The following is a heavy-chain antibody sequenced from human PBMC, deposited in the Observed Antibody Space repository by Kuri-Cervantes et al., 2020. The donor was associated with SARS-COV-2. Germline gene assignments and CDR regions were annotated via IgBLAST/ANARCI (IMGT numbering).Heavy chain of an antibody. CDR2: ISSSGSTI. CDR3: APPVGGNSVPST. D-gene: IGHD4-23*01. J-gene: IGHJ5*02. V-gene: IGHV3-48*03. Sequence: GGSLRLSCAASGFTFSSYEMHWVRQAPGKGLEWVSYISSSGSTIYYADSVKGRFTISRDNAKNSLYLQMNSLRAEDTAVYYCAPPVGGNSVPSTWGQGTLVTVSS. CDR1: GFTFSSYE.